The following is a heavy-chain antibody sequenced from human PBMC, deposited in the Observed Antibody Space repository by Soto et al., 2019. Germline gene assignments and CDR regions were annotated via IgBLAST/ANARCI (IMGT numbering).Heavy chain of an antibody. CDR2: INHSGST. J-gene: IGHJ6*03. CDR1: GGSFSGYY. V-gene: IGHV4-34*01. CDR3: ASPNRGSGYGLRYYYYYYMDV. Sequence: SETLSLTCAVYGGSFSGYYWSWIRQPPGKGLEWIGEINHSGSTNYNPSLKSRVTISVDTSKNQFSLKLSSVTAADTAVYYCASPNRGSGYGLRYYYYYYMDVWGKGTTVTVSS. D-gene: IGHD3-3*01.